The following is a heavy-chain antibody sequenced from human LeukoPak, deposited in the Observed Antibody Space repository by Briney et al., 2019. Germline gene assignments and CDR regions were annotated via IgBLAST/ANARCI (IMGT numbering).Heavy chain of an antibody. CDR3: ARVNTGGGYFDY. CDR2: ISAYNGNT. Sequence: ASVKVSCKASGYTFTSYGISWVRQAPGQGLEWMGWISAYNGNTNYAQKFQGRVTMTRDTSTSTAYMELSRLRSDDTAVYYCARVNTGGGYFDYWGQGTLVTVSS. CDR1: GYTFTSYG. D-gene: IGHD7-27*01. V-gene: IGHV1-18*01. J-gene: IGHJ4*02.